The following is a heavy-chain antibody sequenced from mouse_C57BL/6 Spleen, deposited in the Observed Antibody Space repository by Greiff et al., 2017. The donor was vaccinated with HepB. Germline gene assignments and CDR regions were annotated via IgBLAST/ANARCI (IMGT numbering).Heavy chain of an antibody. CDR2: ISYSGST. J-gene: IGHJ2*01. CDR3: ARTARIKY. CDR1: GYSITSGYG. Sequence: EVQLKDSGPGLVKPSQSLSLTCTVTGYSITSGYGWNWIRQFPGNKLEWMGYISYSGSTYYNPSLKSRISITRDTSKNQFFLQLNSVTTEDTATYYCARTARIKYWGQGTTLTVSS. D-gene: IGHD1-2*01. V-gene: IGHV3-2*02.